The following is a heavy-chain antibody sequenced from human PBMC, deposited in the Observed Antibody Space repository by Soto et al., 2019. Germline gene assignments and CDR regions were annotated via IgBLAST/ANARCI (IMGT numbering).Heavy chain of an antibody. CDR1: GFTFGSYD. V-gene: IGHV3-23*01. D-gene: IGHD1-26*01. Sequence: EQPGGSLRLSCAASGFTFGSYDLKWVRQAPGKGLEGVSAIGIYANTQYAGSVKGRFTISRDASRNTVYLQLNSRRVDATAVSYCAKEWAAGSHGDYFDYWGQGTLVTVSS. CDR3: AKEWAAGSHGDYFDY. J-gene: IGHJ4*02. CDR2: IGIYANT.